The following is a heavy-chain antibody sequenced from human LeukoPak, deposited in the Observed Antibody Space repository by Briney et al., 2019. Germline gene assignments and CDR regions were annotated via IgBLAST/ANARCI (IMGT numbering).Heavy chain of an antibody. D-gene: IGHD1-14*01. CDR3: ATPPSDRGTSPGFHFHY. V-gene: IGHV3-7*01. J-gene: IGHJ4*02. Sequence: PGGSLRLSCAASGFSFSNYWMSWVRQARGKGLEGVANINQNGGEKYYVDSVKGRFTISRDNAKNSLYLQMNSLRAEDTAMYYCATPPSDRGTSPGFHFHYWGRGTLVTVSS. CDR2: INQNGGEK. CDR1: GFSFSNYW.